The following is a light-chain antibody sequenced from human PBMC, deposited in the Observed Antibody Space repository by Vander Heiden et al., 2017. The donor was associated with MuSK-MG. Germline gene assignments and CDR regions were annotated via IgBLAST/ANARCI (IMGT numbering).Light chain of an antibody. CDR2: QNN. CDR3: QAWDGSTGI. CDR1: KLKNKY. Sequence: SYDLPQPPPVSVSPGQTASIPGSGDKLKNKYGCWYQQKPGQSPVLVIYQNNERPSGIPERFSGSSAGNTATLTIGETQAMDEADYYCQAWDGSTGIFGAGTKVTVL. V-gene: IGLV3-1*01. J-gene: IGLJ1*01.